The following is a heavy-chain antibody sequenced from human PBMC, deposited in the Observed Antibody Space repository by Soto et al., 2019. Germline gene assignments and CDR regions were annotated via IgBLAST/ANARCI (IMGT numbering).Heavy chain of an antibody. V-gene: IGHV3-23*01. Sequence: GGSLRLSGAASGFRFTRYAMNWVRQAPGKGLEWVSAIGGSGGVTYYAESVRGRFDISRDSSKNMVFLQMNSLRVEDTAVYYCARIESRVDWYFDLWGRGTLVTVSS. CDR3: ARIESRVDWYFDL. D-gene: IGHD6-13*01. CDR1: GFRFTRYA. J-gene: IGHJ2*01. CDR2: IGGSGGVT.